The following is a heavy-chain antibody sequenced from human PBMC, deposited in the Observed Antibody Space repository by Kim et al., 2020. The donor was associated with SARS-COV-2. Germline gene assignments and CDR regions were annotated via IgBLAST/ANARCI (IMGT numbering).Heavy chain of an antibody. CDR2: IHYSGST. D-gene: IGHD3-16*01. J-gene: IGHJ6*01. CDR3: ASHYDYVWGSGEGLGM. CDR1: GGSISSDSYH. Sequence: SETLSLTCAVSGGSISSDSYHWGWIRQPPGKGLEWIGSIHYSGSTYYNPSLKSRVTISVDTSKNQFSLKLSSVTAADTAVYYCASHYDYVWGSGEGLGM. V-gene: IGHV4-39*01.